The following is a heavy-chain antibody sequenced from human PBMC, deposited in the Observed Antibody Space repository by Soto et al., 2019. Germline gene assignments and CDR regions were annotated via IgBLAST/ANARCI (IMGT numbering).Heavy chain of an antibody. V-gene: IGHV1-46*03. CDR3: ARDYGCSGGSCSDAFDI. CDR1: GYTFTSYY. J-gene: IGHJ3*02. D-gene: IGHD2-15*01. CDR2: INPSGGST. Sequence: QVQLVQSGAEVKKPGASVKVSCKASGYTFTSYYMHWVRQAPGQGLEWMGIINPSGGSTSYAQKFQGRVTMTRDTSTSTGYMELSSLRSEDTAVYYCARDYGCSGGSCSDAFDIWGQGTMVTVSS.